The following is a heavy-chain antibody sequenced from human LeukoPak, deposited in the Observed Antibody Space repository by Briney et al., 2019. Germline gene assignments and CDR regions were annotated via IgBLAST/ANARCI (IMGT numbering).Heavy chain of an antibody. CDR3: TRDIAVAGRLDY. J-gene: IGHJ4*02. Sequence: GGSLRLSCAASGFSFSSYWMSWVRQAPGKGLEWVANIKQDGSEKYYVDSVKGRFTISRDNARNSLFLQMNSLRAEDTAVYYCTRDIAVAGRLDYWGQGTLVTVSS. V-gene: IGHV3-7*01. CDR2: IKQDGSEK. D-gene: IGHD6-19*01. CDR1: GFSFSSYW.